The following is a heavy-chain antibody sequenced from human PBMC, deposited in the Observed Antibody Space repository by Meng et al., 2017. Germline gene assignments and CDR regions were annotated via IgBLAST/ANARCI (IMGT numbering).Heavy chain of an antibody. CDR1: GFYFSNAW. D-gene: IGHD3-9*01. Sequence: EVHLVESGGDLVKPGGSLRLSCAASGFYFSNAWMSWVRQAPGKGLEWVGRIKSNTDGGTAEYAAPVTGRFTISRDDSKSTLYLQMSGLRIDDTGAYYCTWDDKAVSDYWGRGTLVTVSS. CDR2: IKSNTDGGTA. V-gene: IGHV3-15*01. J-gene: IGHJ4*02. CDR3: TWDDKAVSDY.